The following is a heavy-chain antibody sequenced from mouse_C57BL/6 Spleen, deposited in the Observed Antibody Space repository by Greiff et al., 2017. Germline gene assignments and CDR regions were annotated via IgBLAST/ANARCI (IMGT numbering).Heavy chain of an antibody. CDR2: IDPSDSYT. Sequence: VQLQQPGAELVMPGASVKLSCKASGYTFTSYWMHWVKQRPGQGLEWIGEIDPSDSYTNYNQKFKGKSTLTVDKASSTAYMQLSSLTSEDSAVYFCARSGDTTGVLGYGGQGTTRTVSS. V-gene: IGHV1-69*01. CDR3: ARSGDTTGVLGY. J-gene: IGHJ2*01. CDR1: GYTFTSYW. D-gene: IGHD1-1*01.